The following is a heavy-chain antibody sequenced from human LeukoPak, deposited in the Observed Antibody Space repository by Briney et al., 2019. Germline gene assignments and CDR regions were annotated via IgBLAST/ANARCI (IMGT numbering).Heavy chain of an antibody. D-gene: IGHD6-19*01. CDR2: IYYSGST. J-gene: IGHJ4*02. CDR3: ARWLAVAPGYFDY. CDR1: GGSISSYY. V-gene: IGHV4-59*12. Sequence: PSETLSLTCTVSGGSISSYYWSWIRQPPGKGLEWIGYIYYSGSTNYNPSLKSRVTISVDTSKNQFSLKLSSVTAADTAVYYCARWLAVAPGYFDYWGQGTLVTVSS.